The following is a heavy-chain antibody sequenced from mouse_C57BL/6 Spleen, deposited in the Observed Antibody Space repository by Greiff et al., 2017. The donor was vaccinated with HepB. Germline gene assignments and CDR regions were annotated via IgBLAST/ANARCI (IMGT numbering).Heavy chain of an antibody. CDR1: GYTFTSYW. J-gene: IGHJ2*01. Sequence: QVQLQQPGAELVKPGASVKLSCKASGYTFTSYWMHWVKQRPGQGLEWIGMIHPNSGSTNYNEKFKSKATLTVDKSSSTAYMQLSSLTSEDAAVYSGARAYGYDGGDYWGQGTTLTVSS. CDR3: ARAYGYDGGDY. CDR2: IHPNSGST. D-gene: IGHD2-2*01. V-gene: IGHV1-64*01.